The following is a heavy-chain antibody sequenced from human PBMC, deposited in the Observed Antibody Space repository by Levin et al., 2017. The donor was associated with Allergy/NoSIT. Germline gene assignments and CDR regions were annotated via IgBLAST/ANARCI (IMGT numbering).Heavy chain of an antibody. V-gene: IGHV3-9*01. CDR1: GFTFDDYA. J-gene: IGHJ4*02. D-gene: IGHD5-18*01. CDR3: AKESLGYSYGYGRSLGY. CDR2: ISWNSGSI. Sequence: LSCAASGFTFDDYAMHWVRQAPGKGLEWVSGISWNSGSIGYADSVKGRFTISRDNAKNSLYLQMNSLRAEDTALYYCAKESLGYSYGYGRSLGYWGQGILVTVSS.